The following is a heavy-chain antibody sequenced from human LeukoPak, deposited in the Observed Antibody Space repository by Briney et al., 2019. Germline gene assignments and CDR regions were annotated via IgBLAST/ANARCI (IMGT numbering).Heavy chain of an antibody. CDR2: FDPEDGET. J-gene: IGHJ6*02. Sequence: ASVKVSCKVSGYTLTELSMHWVRQAPGKGLEWMGGFDPEDGETIYAQKFQGRVTMTEDTSTDTAYMELSSLRSEDTAVYYCATDRRMVAATRYGMDVWGQGTTVTASS. D-gene: IGHD2-15*01. CDR1: GYTLTELS. CDR3: ATDRRMVAATRYGMDV. V-gene: IGHV1-24*01.